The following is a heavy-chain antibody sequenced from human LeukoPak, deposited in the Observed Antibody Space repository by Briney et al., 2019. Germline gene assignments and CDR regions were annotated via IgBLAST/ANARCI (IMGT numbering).Heavy chain of an antibody. CDR2: INPNSGGT. D-gene: IGHD1-26*01. V-gene: IGHV1-2*02. CDR1: GYTFTGYY. J-gene: IGHJ1*01. Sequence: ASVKVSCKASGYTFTGYYMHWVRQAPGQGLEWMGWINPNSGGTNYAQKLQGRVTMTRDTSISTAYMELSRLRSDDTAVYYCARVGEWELLVGKLQHWGQGTLVTVSS. CDR3: ARVGEWELLVGKLQH.